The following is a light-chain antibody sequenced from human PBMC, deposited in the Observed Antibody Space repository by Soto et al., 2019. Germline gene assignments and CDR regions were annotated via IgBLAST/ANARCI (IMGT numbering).Light chain of an antibody. CDR3: TAWDDSLSSRV. CDR2: RTN. Sequence: QPVLTQSPSTSGTPGQRVTVSCSGSSSNIGSHSVSWYQQLPGAAPKVLIYRTNQRPSGVPDRFSGSKSGTSASLAISGLRSEDEANYYCTAWDDSLSSRVFGGGTKLTVL. V-gene: IGLV1-47*01. CDR1: SSNIGSHS. J-gene: IGLJ3*02.